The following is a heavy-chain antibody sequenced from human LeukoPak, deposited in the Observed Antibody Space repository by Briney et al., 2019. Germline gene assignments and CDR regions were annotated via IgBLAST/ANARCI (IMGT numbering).Heavy chain of an antibody. V-gene: IGHV1-18*01. J-gene: IGHJ6*02. CDR1: GYTLTSYG. CDR2: ISAYNGNT. Sequence: ASVKVSCKASGYTLTSYGISWVRQAPGQGLEWMGWISAYNGNTNYAQKLQGRVTMTTDTSTSTAYMELRSLRSDDTAVYYCARDSLYDRSGYYYYYGMDVWGQGTTVTVSS. CDR3: ARDSLYDRSGYYYYYGMDV. D-gene: IGHD3-22*01.